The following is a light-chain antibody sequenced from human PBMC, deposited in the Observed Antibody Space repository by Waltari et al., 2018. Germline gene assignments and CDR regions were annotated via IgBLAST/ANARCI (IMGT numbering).Light chain of an antibody. V-gene: IGLV2-14*01. CDR1: SSDIGGYNS. CDR2: EVS. CDR3: SSYTSLTTLV. J-gene: IGLJ2*01. Sequence: QSALTQPASVSGSPGQSITISCTGTSSDIGGYNSASLYQHPPVKAPQLLIYEVSNRPSGVSDRCSGSKSGKTASLTISGLQAGDEAVYYCSSYTSLTTLVFGGGTKLTVL.